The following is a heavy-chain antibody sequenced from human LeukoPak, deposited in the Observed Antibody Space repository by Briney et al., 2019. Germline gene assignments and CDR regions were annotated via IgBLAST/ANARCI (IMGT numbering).Heavy chain of an antibody. Sequence: SETLSLTCTVSGGSISSYYWSWIRQPPGKGLEWIGYIYNSGSTKYNPSLKSRVTMSMDTSKNQFSLKLSSVTAADTAVYYCARGGWYSDYWGQGTLVTVSS. CDR3: ARGGWYSDY. V-gene: IGHV4-59*01. D-gene: IGHD6-19*01. CDR1: GGSISSYY. CDR2: IYNSGST. J-gene: IGHJ4*02.